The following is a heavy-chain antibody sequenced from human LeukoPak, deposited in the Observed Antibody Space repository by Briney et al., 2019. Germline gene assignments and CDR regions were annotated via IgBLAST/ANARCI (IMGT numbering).Heavy chain of an antibody. Sequence: AASVKVSCKASGYTFTSYGISWVRQAPGQGLEWMGWISAYNGNTNYAQKLQGRVTMTTDTSTGTAYMELRSLRSDDTAVYYCARAHYYDYVWGSYRHSFFDYWGQGTLVTVSS. CDR3: ARAHYYDYVWGSYRHSFFDY. J-gene: IGHJ4*02. CDR2: ISAYNGNT. V-gene: IGHV1-18*01. D-gene: IGHD3-16*02. CDR1: GYTFTSYG.